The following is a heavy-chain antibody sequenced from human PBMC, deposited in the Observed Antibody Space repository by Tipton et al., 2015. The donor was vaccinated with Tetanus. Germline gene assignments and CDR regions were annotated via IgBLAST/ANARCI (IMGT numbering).Heavy chain of an antibody. CDR2: LATDDDDT. J-gene: IGHJ2*01. CDR1: GFTLRNYD. Sequence: SLRLSCAASGFTLRNYDMHWVRQPIGKSLEWVSALATDDDDTYYPDSVKGRSTISRDSAKNSLFLQMSGLRAGDTAIYYCARSPVATKWYFDLWGRGTLVTVSS. V-gene: IGHV3-13*01. D-gene: IGHD2-8*01. CDR3: ARSPVATKWYFDL.